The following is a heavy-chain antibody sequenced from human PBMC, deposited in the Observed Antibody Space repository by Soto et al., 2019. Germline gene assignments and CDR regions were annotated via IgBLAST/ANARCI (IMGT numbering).Heavy chain of an antibody. CDR1: GGSISSGGYY. CDR2: IYYSGST. D-gene: IGHD3-3*01. Sequence: QVQLQESGPGLVKPSQTLSLTCTVSGGSISSGGYYWSWIRQHPGKGLEWIGYIYYSGSTYYNPSRKSRVTISVDTSKNHFSLQLSSVTAADTAVDYCAIGGGVVMRLIEGTDALDIWGQGTMVTVTS. CDR3: AIGGGVVMRLIEGTDALDI. J-gene: IGHJ3*02. V-gene: IGHV4-31*03.